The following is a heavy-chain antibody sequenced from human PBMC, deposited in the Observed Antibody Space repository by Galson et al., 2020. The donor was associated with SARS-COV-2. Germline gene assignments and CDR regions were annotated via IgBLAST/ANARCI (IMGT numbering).Heavy chain of an antibody. D-gene: IGHD4-4*01. CDR3: ATGPATVTTGWFDP. V-gene: IGHV1-24*01. CDR2: FDPEDGET. J-gene: IGHJ5*02. Sequence: ASVQVSCKVSGYTLTELSMHWVRQAPGKGLEWMGGFDPEDGETIYAQKFQGRVTMTEDTSTDTAYMELSSLRSEDTAVYYCATGPATVTTGWFDPWGQGTLVTVSS. CDR1: GYTLTELS.